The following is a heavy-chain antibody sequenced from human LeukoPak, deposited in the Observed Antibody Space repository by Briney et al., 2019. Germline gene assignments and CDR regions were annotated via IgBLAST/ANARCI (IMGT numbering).Heavy chain of an antibody. CDR2: ISSDESNK. CDR3: ATDYSYASGSYYNRFDN. D-gene: IGHD3-10*01. V-gene: IGHV3-30*03. Sequence: PGGSLRLSCAASGFTFNNYAMHWVRQAPGEGLEWVALISSDESNKYYADSVKGRFTISRDNSMNTLYLQMNSLRADDTAVYYCATDYSYASGSYYNRFDNWGQGTLVTVSS. J-gene: IGHJ4*02. CDR1: GFTFNNYA.